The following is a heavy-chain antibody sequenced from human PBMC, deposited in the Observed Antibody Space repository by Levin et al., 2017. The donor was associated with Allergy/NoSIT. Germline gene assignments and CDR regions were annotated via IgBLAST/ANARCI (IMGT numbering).Heavy chain of an antibody. D-gene: IGHD1-1*01. CDR2: ISFDGTNK. CDR1: GFNFRAYA. V-gene: IGHV3-30*04. CDR3: ARDGALDPEGSSFDY. Sequence: GGSLRLSCAASGFNFRAYAMHWVRQAPGKGLEWLAIISFDGTNKYSADSVKGRFTVSRDNSNNTLHLEMHGLRTTDTAVYCCARDGALDPEGSSFDYWGRGTQVTVSS. J-gene: IGHJ4*02.